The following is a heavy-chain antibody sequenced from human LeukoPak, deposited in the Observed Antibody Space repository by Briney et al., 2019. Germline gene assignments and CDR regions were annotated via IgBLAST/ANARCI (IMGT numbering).Heavy chain of an antibody. CDR1: GYRFNDYY. D-gene: IGHD3-10*01. J-gene: IGHJ4*02. CDR2: INPKTGVT. Sequence: ASVKVSCKASGYRFNDYYMFWIRQAPGQGIEWVGWINPKTGVTSYAQKFQGRVTVTTDTSISTLYMELNSLISDDTAVYYCAKDHVSGKDDRNFDYWGQGTLVTVSS. V-gene: IGHV1-2*02. CDR3: AKDHVSGKDDRNFDY.